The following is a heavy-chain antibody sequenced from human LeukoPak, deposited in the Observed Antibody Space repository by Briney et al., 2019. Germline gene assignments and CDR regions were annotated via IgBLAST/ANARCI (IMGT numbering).Heavy chain of an antibody. Sequence: GGSLRLFWAASGFNFGGCAMHWGRQAPGKVLDWVLGLFWISGSIGYADSVKGRFTISRDNAKNSLYLQMNSLRAEDTALYYCAKDKNYYGSGNDYYYGMDVWGQGTTVTVSS. CDR3: AKDKNYYGSGNDYYYGMDV. V-gene: IGHV3-9*01. D-gene: IGHD3-10*01. J-gene: IGHJ6*02. CDR2: LFWISGSI. CDR1: GFNFGGCA.